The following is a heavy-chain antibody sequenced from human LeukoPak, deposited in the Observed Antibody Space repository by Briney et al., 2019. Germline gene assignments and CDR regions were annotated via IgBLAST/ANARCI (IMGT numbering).Heavy chain of an antibody. CDR2: IYYSGST. CDR1: GGSISSDNYY. J-gene: IGHJ5*02. Sequence: SETLSLTCTVSGGSISSDNYYWGWIRQPPGKGLEWIGYIYYSGSTNYNPSLKSRVTISVDTSKNQFSLKLSSVTAADTAVYYCARVASYYDILTGYHGGGPGYNWFDPWGQGTLVTVSS. D-gene: IGHD3-9*01. V-gene: IGHV4-61*01. CDR3: ARVASYYDILTGYHGGGPGYNWFDP.